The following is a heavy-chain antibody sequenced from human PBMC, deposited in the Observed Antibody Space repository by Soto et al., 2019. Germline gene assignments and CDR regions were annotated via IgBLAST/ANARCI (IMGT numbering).Heavy chain of an antibody. J-gene: IGHJ4*02. V-gene: IGHV4-28*01. Sequence: SETLSLTCDVSGSSISSNYWWGWIRQTPGKGLEWIGYIFSTGITYYNPSLKSRVTMSVDTSNSQFSLRLNSVTAVDTAVYYCASKPNSLYYFDFWGQGTLVTVSS. D-gene: IGHD5-18*01. CDR1: GSSISSNYW. CDR2: IFSTGIT. CDR3: ASKPNSLYYFDF.